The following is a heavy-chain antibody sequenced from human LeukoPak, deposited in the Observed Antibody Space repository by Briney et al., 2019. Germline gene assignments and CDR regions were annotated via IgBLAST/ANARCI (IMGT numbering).Heavy chain of an antibody. CDR2: MNSDGSAT. J-gene: IGHJ4*02. CDR3: AKGPNYFDS. Sequence: PGGSLRLSCAASGFSFSNYWMHWVRQAPGKGLVWVTRMNSDGSATYYADSVQGRFTISRDNAKNTLYLQMNSLRAEDTAMYFCAKGPNYFDSWGQGTLDTVSS. CDR1: GFSFSNYW. V-gene: IGHV3-74*01.